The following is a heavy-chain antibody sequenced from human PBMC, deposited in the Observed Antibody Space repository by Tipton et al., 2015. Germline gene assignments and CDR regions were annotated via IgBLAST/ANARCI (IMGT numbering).Heavy chain of an antibody. CDR1: GGSVSSSSYY. D-gene: IGHD3-10*01. Sequence: TLSLTCTVSGGSVSSSSYYWGWIRQSPGKGLEWIGSIYYSGSTYHNPSLKSRVSIFVDTSKNQFSLKLSSVTAADTAVYYCARGHYVSRMDVWGQGTTVTVPS. V-gene: IGHV4-39*07. J-gene: IGHJ6*02. CDR3: ARGHYVSRMDV. CDR2: IYYSGST.